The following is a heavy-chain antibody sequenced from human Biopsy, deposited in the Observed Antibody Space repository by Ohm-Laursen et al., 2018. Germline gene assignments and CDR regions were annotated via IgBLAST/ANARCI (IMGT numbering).Heavy chain of an antibody. CDR3: ARMDCSGGSCHYYSYGMDV. J-gene: IGHJ6*02. V-gene: IGHV4-59*08. D-gene: IGHD2-15*01. Sequence: SDTLSLTCTVSGGSISSYYWSWIRQPPGKGLEWIGFLYYNGFTNSNPSLKSRLTISVDTSKNQFSLKLSSVTAADTAVYYCARMDCSGGSCHYYSYGMDVWGQGTTVTVSS. CDR2: LYYNGFT. CDR1: GGSISSYY.